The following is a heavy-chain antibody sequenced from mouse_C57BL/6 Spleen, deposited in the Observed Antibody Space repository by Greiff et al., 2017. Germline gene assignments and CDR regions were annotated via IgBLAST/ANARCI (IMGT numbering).Heavy chain of an antibody. Sequence: QVQLKQSGAELVRPGASVKLSCKASGYTFTDYYINWVKQRPGQGLEWIARIYPGSGNTYYNEKFKGKATLTAEKSSSTAYMQLSSLTSEDAAVYFCARAQLRFPCAYWGQGSLVTVSA. D-gene: IGHD3-2*02. CDR1: GYTFTDYY. CDR3: ARAQLRFPCAY. CDR2: IYPGSGNT. V-gene: IGHV1-76*01. J-gene: IGHJ3*01.